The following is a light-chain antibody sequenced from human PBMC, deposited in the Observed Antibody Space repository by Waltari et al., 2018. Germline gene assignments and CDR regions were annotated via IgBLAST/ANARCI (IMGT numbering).Light chain of an antibody. J-gene: IGKJ1*01. CDR1: QTIRSNY. CDR3: HNYGGSVWT. V-gene: IGKV3-20*01. Sequence: EVVLTQSPGTLSLSPGERATLSCRASQTIRSNYLAWYQQKPGQAPRLFIYAASRRATGIPDRFSGSGSGTDFTLSITRLEPEGFAVYFCHNYGGSVWTFGQGTKVEVK. CDR2: AAS.